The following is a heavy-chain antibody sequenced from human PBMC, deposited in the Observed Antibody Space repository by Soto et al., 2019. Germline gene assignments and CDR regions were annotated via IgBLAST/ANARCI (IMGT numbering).Heavy chain of an antibody. D-gene: IGHD3-16*01. J-gene: IGHJ4*02. Sequence: PLRLSCAASGFVFSDFQFNWVRQAPGGGLEWLSSITGTSAFTEYAGSIEGRFTISRDNPNKLLFLHMDNLRPEDTAVYYCARDNLAFQGAFDLWGQGTLVTVSS. CDR2: ITGTSAFT. CDR3: ARDNLAFQGAFDL. CDR1: GFVFSDFQ. V-gene: IGHV3-21*01.